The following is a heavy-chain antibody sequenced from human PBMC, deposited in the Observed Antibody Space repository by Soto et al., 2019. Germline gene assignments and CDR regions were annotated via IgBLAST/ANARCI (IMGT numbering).Heavy chain of an antibody. Sequence: SETLSLTCTVSGGSISSYYWSWIRQPPGKGLEWIGYIYYSGSTNYNPSHKSRVTISVDTSKNQFSLKLSSVTAADTAVYYCACCVGYYDFWSGYTWFDPWGQGTLVTVSS. CDR2: IYYSGST. CDR1: GGSISSYY. D-gene: IGHD3-3*01. CDR3: ACCVGYYDFWSGYTWFDP. V-gene: IGHV4-59*01. J-gene: IGHJ5*02.